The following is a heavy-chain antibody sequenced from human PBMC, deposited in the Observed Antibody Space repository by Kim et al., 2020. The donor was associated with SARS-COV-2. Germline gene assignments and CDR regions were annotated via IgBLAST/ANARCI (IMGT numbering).Heavy chain of an antibody. CDR1: GFTFSSYG. J-gene: IGHJ4*01. D-gene: IGHD6-6*01. Sequence: GGSLRLSCAGSGFTFSSYGMHWVRQAPGKGLEWVAVVSYDGSNKYYADSVKGRFTISRDNSKNTLYLQMNTLTAEDTAVYYCAKDGYTVAAHIPFDYWG. CDR2: VSYDGSNK. V-gene: IGHV3-30*18. CDR3: AKDGYTVAAHIPFDY.